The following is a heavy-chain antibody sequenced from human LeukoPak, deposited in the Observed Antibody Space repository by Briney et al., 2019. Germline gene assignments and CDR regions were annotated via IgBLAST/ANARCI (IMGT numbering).Heavy chain of an antibody. J-gene: IGHJ4*02. D-gene: IGHD3-22*01. CDR2: IYYSGST. Sequence: KPSETLSLTCTVSGGSISSHYWSWIRQPPGKGLEWIGYIYYSGSTNYNPSLKSRVTISVDTSKNQFSLKLSSVTAADTAVYYCASALPSFDSSGYYQLYFDYWGQGTLVTVSS. CDR1: GGSISSHY. CDR3: ASALPSFDSSGYYQLYFDY. V-gene: IGHV4-59*11.